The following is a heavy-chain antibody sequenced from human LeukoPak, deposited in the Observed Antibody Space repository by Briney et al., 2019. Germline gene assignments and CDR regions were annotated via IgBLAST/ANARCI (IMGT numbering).Heavy chain of an antibody. J-gene: IGHJ5*02. CDR1: GGTFRNYA. Sequence: SVKVSCKASGGTFRNYAISWVRQAPGQGLEWMGGIIPISGTTNYAQKFQGRVTLTTDESTTTAYMELSSLRSGDTAVYYCARDNRRYDFWSGQRPNWFDPWGQGTLVTVSS. CDR2: IIPISGTT. CDR3: ARDNRRYDFWSGQRPNWFDP. D-gene: IGHD3-3*01. V-gene: IGHV1-69*05.